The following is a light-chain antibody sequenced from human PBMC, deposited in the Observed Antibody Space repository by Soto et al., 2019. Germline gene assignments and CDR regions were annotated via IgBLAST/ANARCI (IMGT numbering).Light chain of an antibody. CDR1: SSDVGAYKY. CDR3: TLYAGSNIWV. Sequence: QSVLTQPPSASGSPGQSVTISCTGTSSDVGAYKYVSWYQQYPGKAPKLMIYEVNKRPSGVPDRFSGSKSGNTASLTVSGLQPEDEADYHCTLYAGSNIWVFGGGTKLTVL. CDR2: EVN. V-gene: IGLV2-8*01. J-gene: IGLJ3*02.